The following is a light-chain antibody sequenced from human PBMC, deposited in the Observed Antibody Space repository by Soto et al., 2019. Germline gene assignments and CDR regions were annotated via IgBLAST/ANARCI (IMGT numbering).Light chain of an antibody. Sequence: DIQMTQSPSTLSASVGDRVTITCRASQSISSWLAWYQQKPGKAPKLLIYKASSLESGVPSRFSGSGSGTXFXLTISSLQPDDFATYYCQQYNSYSQTFGQGTKVEIK. CDR1: QSISSW. CDR3: QQYNSYSQT. V-gene: IGKV1-5*03. CDR2: KAS. J-gene: IGKJ1*01.